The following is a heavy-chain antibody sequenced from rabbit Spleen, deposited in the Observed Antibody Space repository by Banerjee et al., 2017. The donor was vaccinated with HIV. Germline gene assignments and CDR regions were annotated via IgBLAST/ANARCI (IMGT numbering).Heavy chain of an antibody. CDR1: GFSFSDIYW. D-gene: IGHD2-1*01. CDR3: ARGSATMTMVITGYYFNL. V-gene: IGHV1S45*01. J-gene: IGHJ4*01. Sequence: QEQLVESGGGLVQPEGSLTLTCTASGFSFSDIYWISWVRQAPGKGLEWIAYIYTTGGSAYYATWAKGRFTFSKTSSTTVTLQVTSLTAADTTTYFCARGSATMTMVITGYYFNLWGPGTLVTVS. CDR2: IYTTGGSA.